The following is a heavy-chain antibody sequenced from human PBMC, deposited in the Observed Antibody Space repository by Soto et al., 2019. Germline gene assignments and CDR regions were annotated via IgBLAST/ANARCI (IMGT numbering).Heavy chain of an antibody. CDR1: GYTFTSYG. D-gene: IGHD2-2*01. CDR2: ISAYNGNT. J-gene: IGHJ6*02. V-gene: IGHV1-18*04. CDR3: ARLVVPAAKQMKRTMPLYYYYYYYGMDV. Sequence: ASVKVSCKASGYTFTSYGISWVRQAPGQGLEWMGWISAYNGNTNYAQKLQGRVTMTTDTSTSTAYMELRSLRSDDTAVYYCARLVVPAAKQMKRTMPLYYYYYYYGMDVWGQGTTVTSP.